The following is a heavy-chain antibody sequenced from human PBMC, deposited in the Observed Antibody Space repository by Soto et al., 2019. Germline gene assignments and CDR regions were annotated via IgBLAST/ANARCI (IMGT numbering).Heavy chain of an antibody. CDR2: IYHSGST. J-gene: IGHJ4*02. CDR1: GCSIRRGGFS. Sequence: TLFPSGAVSGCSIRRGGFSWGWVPQPPGKGLEWIGYIYHSGSTYYNPSLKSRVTISVDRSKNQFSLKLSSVTAADTAVYYCARAGGLGAVAVDYWGQGTLVTVSS. CDR3: ARAGGLGAVAVDY. V-gene: IGHV4-30-2*01. D-gene: IGHD6-19*01.